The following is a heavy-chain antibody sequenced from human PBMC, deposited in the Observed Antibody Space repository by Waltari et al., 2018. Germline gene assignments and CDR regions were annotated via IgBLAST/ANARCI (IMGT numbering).Heavy chain of an antibody. CDR1: GFTFSTYS. V-gene: IGHV3-21*01. Sequence: EVQLVESGGGLVKPGGSLRLSCAASGFTFSTYSMNWVRQAPGKGLEWVSFISSSSSYIYYADSMKGRFTISRDNAKNSLYLQVNSLRAEDTAVYYCARSSKLGSMWYFDLWGRGTLVTVSS. J-gene: IGHJ2*01. CDR3: ARSSKLGSMWYFDL. D-gene: IGHD7-27*01. CDR2: ISSSSSYI.